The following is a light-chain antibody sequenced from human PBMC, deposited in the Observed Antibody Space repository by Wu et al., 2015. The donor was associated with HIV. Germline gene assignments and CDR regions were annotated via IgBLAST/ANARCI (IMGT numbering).Light chain of an antibody. Sequence: EIVLTQSPGTLSLSPGERATLSCRASQSVSSDYLTWYQQKPGQPPRLLIYGASSRAIGVPDKFSGGGSGTGFTLTISRLEPEDFAVYFCQQYVASGYSFGQGTKLEIK. CDR2: GAS. CDR3: QQYVASGYS. V-gene: IGKV3-20*01. CDR1: QSVSSDY. J-gene: IGKJ2*03.